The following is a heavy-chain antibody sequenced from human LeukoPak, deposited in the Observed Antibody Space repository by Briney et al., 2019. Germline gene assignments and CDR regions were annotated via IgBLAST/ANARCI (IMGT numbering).Heavy chain of an antibody. V-gene: IGHV4-31*03. Sequence: SETLTLTCTVSGGSISSGGYYWSWIRQHPGKGLEWIGCISYSGIAYYNPSLKSRVIVSVDTSRNQFSLDLSSVTAADTALYYCARVLYDYYFDFWGQGTLVTVSS. CDR1: GGSISSGGYY. CDR3: ARVLYDYYFDF. J-gene: IGHJ4*02. CDR2: ISYSGIA. D-gene: IGHD2/OR15-2a*01.